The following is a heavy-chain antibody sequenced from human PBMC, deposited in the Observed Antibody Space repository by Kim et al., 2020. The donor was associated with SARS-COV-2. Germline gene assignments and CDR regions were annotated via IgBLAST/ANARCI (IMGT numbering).Heavy chain of an antibody. D-gene: IGHD3-10*01. Sequence: GESLKISCKDSGYMLVGQWIAWVRQMPGEGLEWMGIIYVDDSDTRYSPSFQGQVTISDDKSIATAYVQWNSLRTSDTAIYYCASCGGSGRFYKFDHWCQGTPVTVST. CDR3: ASCGGSGRFYKFDH. J-gene: IGHJ4*02. CDR2: IYVDDSDT. CDR1: GYMLVGQW. V-gene: IGHV5-51*01.